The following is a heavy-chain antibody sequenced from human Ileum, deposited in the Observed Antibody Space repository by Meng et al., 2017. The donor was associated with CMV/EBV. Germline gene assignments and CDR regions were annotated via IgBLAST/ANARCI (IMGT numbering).Heavy chain of an antibody. D-gene: IGHD3-3*01. J-gene: IGHJ4*02. CDR2: IYYSGST. CDR1: GGSISSSSYY. Sequence: LRLSCTVSGGSISSSSYYWGWIRQPPGKGLEWIGSIYYSGSTYYNPSLKSRVTISVITSKNQFSLKLSSVTDADTAVYYCARAPYDFWSGYNYYFDYWGQGTLVTVSS. CDR3: ARAPYDFWSGYNYYFDY. V-gene: IGHV4-39*07.